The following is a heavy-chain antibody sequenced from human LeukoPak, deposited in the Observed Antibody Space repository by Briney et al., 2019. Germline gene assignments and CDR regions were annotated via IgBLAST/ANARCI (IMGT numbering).Heavy chain of an antibody. J-gene: IGHJ4*02. CDR3: ARGPYTDY. CDR2: INSYSTNI. CDR1: GFTFSTYS. V-gene: IGHV3-21*01. D-gene: IGHD2-2*02. Sequence: PGGSHRLSCAASGFTFSTYSMNWVRQAPGMGLEWVSSINSYSTNIYYADSVKGQFTISRDNAKNSLYLQMNSLRAEDTALYYCARGPYTDYWGQGTLVTVSS.